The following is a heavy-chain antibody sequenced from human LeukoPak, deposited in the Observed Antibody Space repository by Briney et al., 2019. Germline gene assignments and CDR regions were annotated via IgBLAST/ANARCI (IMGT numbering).Heavy chain of an antibody. D-gene: IGHD2-2*01. CDR3: ARILLVVPAARALDY. CDR2: IYPGDSDT. V-gene: IGHV5-51*01. CDR1: GYSFTSYW. J-gene: IGHJ4*02. Sequence: LGESLKISCKGSGYSFTSYWIGWVRQMPGKGLEWMGIIYPGDSDTRYSPSFQGQVTISADKSISTAYLQWSSLKASDTAMYYCARILLVVPAARALDYWGQGTLVTVSS.